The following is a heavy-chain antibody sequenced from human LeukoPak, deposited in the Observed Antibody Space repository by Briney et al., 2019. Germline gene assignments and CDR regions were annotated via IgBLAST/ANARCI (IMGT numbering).Heavy chain of an antibody. CDR3: AREGRYSGYEFGGMDV. Sequence: PGGSLRLSCAASGFTFDDYAMHWVRQGPGKGLEWVSAISGSGGSTYYADSVKGRFTISRDNSKNTLYLQMNSLRAEDTAVYYCAREGRYSGYEFGGMDVWGQGTTVTVSS. D-gene: IGHD5-12*01. J-gene: IGHJ6*02. CDR2: ISGSGGST. CDR1: GFTFDDYA. V-gene: IGHV3-23*01.